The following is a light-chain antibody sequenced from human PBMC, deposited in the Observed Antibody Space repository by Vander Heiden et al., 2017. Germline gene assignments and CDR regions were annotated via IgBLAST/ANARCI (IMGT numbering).Light chain of an antibody. CDR3: VAWDDSLNGWV. Sequence: QSVLTQPPSASGTPGQRVTISCSGSSSNIGSNTVNWYQQLPGTAPKLLIYSNNQRPSGVPARFSVSKSGTSASLAISGLQSEEEADYYCVAWDDSLNGWVFGGGTKLTVL. CDR1: SSNIGSNT. J-gene: IGLJ3*02. CDR2: SNN. V-gene: IGLV1-44*01.